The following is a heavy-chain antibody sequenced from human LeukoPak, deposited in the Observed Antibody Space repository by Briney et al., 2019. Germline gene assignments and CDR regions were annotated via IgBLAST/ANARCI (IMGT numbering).Heavy chain of an antibody. CDR2: INHSGST. D-gene: IGHD6-19*01. V-gene: IGHV4-34*01. CDR3: ARNSGWYGIS. J-gene: IGHJ4*02. CDR1: GGSFSGYY. Sequence: PSETLSLTCAVYGGSFSGYYWSWIRQPPGKGLEWIGEINHSGSTNYNPSLKSRVTISVDTSKNQFSLKLSSVTAADTAVYYCARNSGWYGISWGQGTLVIVSS.